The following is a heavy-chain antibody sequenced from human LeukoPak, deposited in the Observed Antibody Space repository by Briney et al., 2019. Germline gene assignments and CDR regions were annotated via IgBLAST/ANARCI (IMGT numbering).Heavy chain of an antibody. Sequence: SETLSLTCTVSGGSISSSSYYWGWIRQPPEKGLEWIGSIYYSGSTYYNPSLKSRVTISVDTSKNQFSLKLSSVTAADTAVYYCASNWNSGIDYWGQGTLVTVSS. V-gene: IGHV4-39*07. CDR1: GGSISSSSYY. J-gene: IGHJ4*02. D-gene: IGHD1-7*01. CDR2: IYYSGST. CDR3: ASNWNSGIDY.